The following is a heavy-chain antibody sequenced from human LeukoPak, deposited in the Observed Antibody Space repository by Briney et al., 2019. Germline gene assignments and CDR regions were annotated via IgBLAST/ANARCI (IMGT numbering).Heavy chain of an antibody. D-gene: IGHD3-22*01. CDR2: FSAYNGNT. CDR1: GYTFTSYG. J-gene: IGHJ4*02. V-gene: IGHV1-18*01. CDR3: AREKLPPGDYYDSSGYYSPVYYFDY. Sequence: ASVTVSCTASGYTFTSYGISWVRQAPGQGLEWMGWFSAYNGNTNYAQKLQGRVTMTTDTSTSTAYMELRSLRSDDTAVYYCAREKLPPGDYYDSSGYYSPVYYFDYWGQGTLVTVSS.